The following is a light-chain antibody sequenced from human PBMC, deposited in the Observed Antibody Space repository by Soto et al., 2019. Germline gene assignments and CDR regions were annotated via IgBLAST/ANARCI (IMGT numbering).Light chain of an antibody. J-gene: IGKJ1*01. CDR1: QSVSSSQ. CDR2: DAS. CDR3: QQYGISPSWT. Sequence: IVLTQSPGTVSLSPGERATLSCRASQSVSSSQLAWYQHKPGQAPRILIYDASRRATGIPARFSGSGSGIDFTLTISRLEPEDFGVYFCQQYGISPSWTFDQGTKVEIK. V-gene: IGKV3-20*01.